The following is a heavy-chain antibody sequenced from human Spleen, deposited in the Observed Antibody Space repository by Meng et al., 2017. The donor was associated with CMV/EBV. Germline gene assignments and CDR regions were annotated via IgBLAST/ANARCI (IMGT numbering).Heavy chain of an antibody. D-gene: IGHD4-11*01. V-gene: IGHV4-4*02. J-gene: IGHJ4*02. CDR1: SISSSDW. CDR2: VHYSEGT. CDR3: ARSSLNYIKGTVYYFDY. Sequence: SISSSDWWSWVRPPPGKGLWWNGEVHYSEGTNYSPSRKSRVTVSLDKSKNQYSLNLYSVTAADTAVYYCARSSLNYIKGTVYYFDYWGQGALVTVSS.